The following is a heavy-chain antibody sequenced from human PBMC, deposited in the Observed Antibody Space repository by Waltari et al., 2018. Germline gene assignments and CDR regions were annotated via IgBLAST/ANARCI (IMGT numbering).Heavy chain of an antibody. D-gene: IGHD6-6*01. CDR3: ARVWAAPPDY. CDR2: ISSSSSTI. V-gene: IGHV3-48*01. Sequence: EVQLVESGGGLVQPGGSVRLSCAASGFTFSSYGLNWVRQAPGKGLEWVSYISSSSSTIYYADSVKGRFTISRDNAKNSLYLQMNSLRAEDTAVYYCARVWAAPPDYWGQGTLVTVSS. CDR1: GFTFSSYG. J-gene: IGHJ4*02.